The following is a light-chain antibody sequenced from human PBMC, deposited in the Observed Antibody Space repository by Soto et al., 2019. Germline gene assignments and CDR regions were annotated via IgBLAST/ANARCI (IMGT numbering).Light chain of an antibody. CDR2: AAS. CDR3: QQSYSAPWT. CDR1: QDISNH. Sequence: DIQMTQSPSSLSASVGDRVTITCQASQDISNHLNWYQQKPGKAPKLLIDAASSLQSGVPSRFSGSGTGTDFTLTISSLQPEDFATYYCQQSYSAPWTFGQGSKVEIK. J-gene: IGKJ1*01. V-gene: IGKV1-39*01.